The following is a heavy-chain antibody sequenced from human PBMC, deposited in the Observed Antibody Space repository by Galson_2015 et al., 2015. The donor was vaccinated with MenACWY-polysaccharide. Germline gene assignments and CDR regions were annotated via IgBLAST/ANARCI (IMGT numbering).Heavy chain of an antibody. CDR1: GFTFSNYA. CDR3: ARVQGGYSNDWYHPYYFDY. CDR2: IGGSGSNT. V-gene: IGHV3-23*01. D-gene: IGHD6-13*01. Sequence: SLRLSCAASGFTFSNYAMSWVRQAPGKGLEWVSTIGGSGSNTHYADSVKGRFTISRDNSKNTLHLQMNSPRVEDTAVYYCARVQGGYSNDWYHPYYFDYWGQGTMVTVSS. J-gene: IGHJ4*03.